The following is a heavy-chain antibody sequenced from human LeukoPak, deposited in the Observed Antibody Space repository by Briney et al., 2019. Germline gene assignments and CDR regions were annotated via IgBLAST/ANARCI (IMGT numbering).Heavy chain of an antibody. CDR3: ARDFSSGWPMTYYHHYIDV. Sequence: SETLSLTCSFSGGSISSYYWSWVRQSAGKGLEWIGRVFVTGSTDYKPSLKSRVTMSIDASKNQFSLQLRSVTAADTAVYYCARDFSSGWPMTYYHHYIDVWGKGTLVTVSS. D-gene: IGHD6-19*01. V-gene: IGHV4-4*07. CDR2: VFVTGST. CDR1: GGSISSYY. J-gene: IGHJ6*03.